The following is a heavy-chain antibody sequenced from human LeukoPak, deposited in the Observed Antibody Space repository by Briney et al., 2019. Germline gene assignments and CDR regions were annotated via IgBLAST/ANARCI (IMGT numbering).Heavy chain of an antibody. D-gene: IGHD5-24*01. Sequence: GGSLRLSCAASGFTFSSYWMSWVRQAPGKGLEWVSVISGSGGSTYYADSVKGRFTISRDNSKNTLYLQMNSLRAEDTAVYYCAKDRGERWLGYAFDIWGQGTMVTVSS. CDR3: AKDRGERWLGYAFDI. V-gene: IGHV3-23*01. J-gene: IGHJ3*02. CDR1: GFTFSSYW. CDR2: ISGSGGST.